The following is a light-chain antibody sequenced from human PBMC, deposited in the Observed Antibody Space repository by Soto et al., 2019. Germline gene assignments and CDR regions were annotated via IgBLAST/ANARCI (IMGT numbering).Light chain of an antibody. V-gene: IGKV3-20*01. CDR1: QRVSRS. CDR3: QHYDSARWT. CDR2: DAS. J-gene: IGKJ1*01. Sequence: VLTQSPGSLSSSIGGRATLSTRASQRVSRSLAWYQQRPGQAPSVLIYDASRRATGIPDRFSGSGSGTDFSLTISRLEPEDVAVYYCQHYDSARWTFGLGTKVDIK.